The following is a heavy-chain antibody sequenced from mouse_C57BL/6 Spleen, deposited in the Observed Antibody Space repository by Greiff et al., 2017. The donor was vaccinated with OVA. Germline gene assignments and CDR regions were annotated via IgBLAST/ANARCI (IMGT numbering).Heavy chain of an antibody. CDR3: ARGDNYGNSYVDFGV. Sequence: QVQLQQSGPELVKPGASVKISCKASGFAFSSYWMYWVKQRPGKGLEWIGRICTGDGDTNYNGKFKGKATMTADKSSSTAYIQLSSLTSGYSAVNVCARGDNYGNSYVDFGVWGTGPTVTVS. J-gene: IGHJ1*03. CDR1: GFAFSSYW. CDR2: ICTGDGDT. D-gene: IGHD1-1*01. V-gene: IGHV1-82*01.